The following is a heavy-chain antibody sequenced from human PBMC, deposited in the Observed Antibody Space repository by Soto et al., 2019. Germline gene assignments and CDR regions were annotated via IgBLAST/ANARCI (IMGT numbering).Heavy chain of an antibody. CDR3: AKDPPTTGTTFDY. J-gene: IGHJ4*02. Sequence: PGGSLRLSCAASGFTFSSFAMSWVRQAPGKGLEWVSTINKSVGSTYYADSVKGRFTISRDNSKNMLFLQINGLRAEDTAVYYCAKDPPTTGTTFDYWGRGTLVTVSS. D-gene: IGHD1-1*01. V-gene: IGHV3-23*01. CDR2: INKSVGST. CDR1: GFTFSSFA.